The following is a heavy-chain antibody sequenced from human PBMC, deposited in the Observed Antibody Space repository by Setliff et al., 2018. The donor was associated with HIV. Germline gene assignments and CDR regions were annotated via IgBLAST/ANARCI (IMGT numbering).Heavy chain of an antibody. V-gene: IGHV4-39*01. Sequence: SETLSLTCTVSGGSISSGGHYWAWIRQPPGKGLEWIGSIYDSGSTYYNASLKSRVTLSIDTSQNQFSLKVTSVTAADTAVYYCARFSMATRCFDYWGQGTLVTVSS. CDR1: GGSISSGGHY. J-gene: IGHJ4*02. D-gene: IGHD5-12*01. CDR2: IYDSGST. CDR3: ARFSMATRCFDY.